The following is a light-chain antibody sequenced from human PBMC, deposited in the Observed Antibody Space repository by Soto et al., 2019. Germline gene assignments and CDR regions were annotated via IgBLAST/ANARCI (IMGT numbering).Light chain of an antibody. V-gene: IGKV3-15*01. J-gene: IGKJ1*01. CDR3: QQYNNWWT. CDR2: GAS. Sequence: EIVMTQSPATLSVSPGERATLSCRASQSINSNLAWYQQKPGQTLRLLIYGASTRATGIPARFSGSGSGTDFTLTISSLQSEDFAVYYCQQYNNWWTFGQGTKVEIK. CDR1: QSINSN.